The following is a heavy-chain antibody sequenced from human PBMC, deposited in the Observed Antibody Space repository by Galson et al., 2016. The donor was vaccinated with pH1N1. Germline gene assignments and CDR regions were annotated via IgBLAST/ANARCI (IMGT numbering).Heavy chain of an antibody. CDR3: ACGYCNFWRGYSRPNWFDP. D-gene: IGHD3-3*01. CDR2: IDHSGST. Sequence: SETLSLTCAVYGGSFSGYYWRWIRQPPGKGLEWIGEIDHSGSTSYNPSLKSRVTMSVDTSKNHFYLNLNFVTAADTAVYYCACGYCNFWRGYSRPNWFDPWGQGTLVTVSP. CDR1: GGSFSGYY. V-gene: IGHV4-34*01. J-gene: IGHJ5*02.